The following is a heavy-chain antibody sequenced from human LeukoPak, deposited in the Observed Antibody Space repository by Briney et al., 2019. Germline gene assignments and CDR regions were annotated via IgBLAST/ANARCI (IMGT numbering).Heavy chain of an antibody. J-gene: IGHJ5*02. CDR3: ARDRVVPRGFDP. CDR2: INPNSGGT. V-gene: IGHV1-2*06. Sequence: ASVKVSCKASGYTFTGYYMHWVRQAPGQGLEWMGRINPNSGGTNYAQKFQGRVTMTRDTSISTAYTELSRLRSDDTAVYYCARDRVVPRGFDPWGQGTLVTVSS. D-gene: IGHD2-2*01. CDR1: GYTFTGYY.